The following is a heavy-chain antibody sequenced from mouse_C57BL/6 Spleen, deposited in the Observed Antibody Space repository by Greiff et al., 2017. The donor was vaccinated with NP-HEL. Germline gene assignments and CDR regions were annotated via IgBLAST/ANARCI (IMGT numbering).Heavy chain of an antibody. CDR3: ARPGSSRPWGDY. CDR1: GYAFSSYW. J-gene: IGHJ4*01. V-gene: IGHV1-80*01. CDR2: IYPGDGDT. Sequence: VQLQQSGAELVKPGASVKISCKASGYAFSSYWMNWVKQRPGKGLEWIGQIYPGDGDTNYNGKFKGKATLTADKSSSTAYMQLSSLTSEDSAVYVCARPGSSRPWGDYWGQGTTVTVSS. D-gene: IGHD6-1*01.